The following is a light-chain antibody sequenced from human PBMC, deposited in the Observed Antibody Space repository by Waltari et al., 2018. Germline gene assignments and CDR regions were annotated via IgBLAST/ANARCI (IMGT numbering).Light chain of an antibody. CDR2: ENQ. CDR1: SSNIGAGYG. Sequence: QSVLTQPPSLSGAPGQRVTISCTGSSSNIGAGYGVQWDQQFPGTAPKLLIYENQNPPSALPPLVSGSNSGTSASLAITGLHAEDAAVYYCQSYDSRLRGFYVFGTGTNVTVV. V-gene: IGLV1-40*01. J-gene: IGLJ1*01. CDR3: QSYDSRLRGFYV.